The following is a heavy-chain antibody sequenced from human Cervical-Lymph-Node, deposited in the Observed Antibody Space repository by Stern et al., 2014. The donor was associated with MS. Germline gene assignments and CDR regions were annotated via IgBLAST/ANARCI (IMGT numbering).Heavy chain of an antibody. V-gene: IGHV1-69*01. Sequence: QMQLVQSGAEIKKPGSSVTVSCKTSGDTLSNFAISWVRQAPGHGLEWMGGIIPIFDTTHYAQNFQGRVTITADQSPGPVYMDLSSLRSEDTAVYYCARDNDDNGMDVWGQGTTITVSS. CDR3: ARDNDDNGMDV. D-gene: IGHD1-1*01. CDR2: IIPIFDTT. CDR1: GDTLSNFA. J-gene: IGHJ6*02.